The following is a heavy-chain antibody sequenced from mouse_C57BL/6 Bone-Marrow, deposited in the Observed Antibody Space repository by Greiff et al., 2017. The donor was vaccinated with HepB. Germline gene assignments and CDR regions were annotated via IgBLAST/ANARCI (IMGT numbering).Heavy chain of an antibody. CDR1: GFTFSSYA. Sequence: EVKLMESGEGLVKPGGSLKLSCAASGFTFSSYAMSWVRQTPEKRLEWVAYISSGGDYIYYADTVKGRFTISRDNARNTLYLQMSSLKSEDTAMYYCTRGPPLYGRGDYYAMDYWGQGTSVTVSS. D-gene: IGHD1-1*01. CDR2: ISSGGDYI. CDR3: TRGPPLYGRGDYYAMDY. V-gene: IGHV5-9-1*02. J-gene: IGHJ4*01.